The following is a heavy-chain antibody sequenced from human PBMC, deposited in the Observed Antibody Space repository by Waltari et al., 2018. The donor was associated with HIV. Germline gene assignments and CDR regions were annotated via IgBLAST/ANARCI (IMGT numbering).Heavy chain of an antibody. CDR3: ARGEQSAHGPSDY. Sequence: QVQLEESGGDLVKPGGSLRLSCAASGFPFRDYYMSWMRQAPGKGLEWIAHISRGGSSTYYADSVKGRFTISRDNAKNSLYLQMLSLRAEDTAIYYCARGEQSAHGPSDYWGQGTLVTVSS. CDR2: ISRGGSST. J-gene: IGHJ4*02. D-gene: IGHD4-17*01. V-gene: IGHV3-11*01. CDR1: GFPFRDYY.